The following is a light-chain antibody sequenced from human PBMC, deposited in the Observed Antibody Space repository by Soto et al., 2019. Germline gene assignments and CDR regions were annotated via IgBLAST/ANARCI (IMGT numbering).Light chain of an antibody. Sequence: QSVLTQPASVSGSPGQSITISCTGTSSDVGAYNSVSWYQQHPGKAPKLMIYDVTNRPSGVSDRFSGSQSGNTASLTISGLQAEDEADYYCSSYKKSNNLVFGAGTKVTVL. CDR2: DVT. CDR3: SSYKKSNNLV. CDR1: SSDVGAYNS. V-gene: IGLV2-14*01. J-gene: IGLJ1*01.